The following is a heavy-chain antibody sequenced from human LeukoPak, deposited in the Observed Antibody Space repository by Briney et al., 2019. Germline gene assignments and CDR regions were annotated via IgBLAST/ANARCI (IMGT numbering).Heavy chain of an antibody. V-gene: IGHV5-51*01. D-gene: IGHD2-15*01. J-gene: IGHJ3*02. CDR1: GYSFTTYW. CDR3: ARRGFCSGGDCYSAAFDI. CDR2: IYPGDSDT. Sequence: GESLQISCQGSGYSFTTYWITWVRQMPGKGLEWMGIIYPGDSDTRYSPSFHGQVTISADKSISTAYLQWSSLKASDTAMYYCARRGFCSGGDCYSAAFDIWGQGTVVTVSS.